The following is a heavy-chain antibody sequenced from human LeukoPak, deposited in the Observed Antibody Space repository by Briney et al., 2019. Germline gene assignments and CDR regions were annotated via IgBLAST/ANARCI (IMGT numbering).Heavy chain of an antibody. J-gene: IGHJ1*01. Sequence: PGGPLRLSCAASGFTFSSYEMNWVRQAPGKGLEWVSYISSSGSTMYYADSVKGRFTISRDNAKNSLYLQLNSLRAEDTAVYYCARAPYYYDSSGYFQHWGQGTLVTVSS. CDR2: ISSSGSTM. V-gene: IGHV3-48*03. CDR3: ARAPYYYDSSGYFQH. CDR1: GFTFSSYE. D-gene: IGHD3-22*01.